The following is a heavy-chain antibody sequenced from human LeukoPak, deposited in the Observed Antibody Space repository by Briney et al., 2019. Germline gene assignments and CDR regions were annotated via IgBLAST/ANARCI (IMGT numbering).Heavy chain of an antibody. J-gene: IGHJ3*02. Sequence: SGGSLRLSCAASGFTFSSYWMSWVRQAPGKGLEWVANINQDGSEKYYVDSVKGRFTISRDNAKNSLYLQMNSLRAEDTAVYYCARDLLYSRVAAFDIWGQGTMVTVSS. D-gene: IGHD2-2*02. CDR1: GFTFSSYW. CDR3: ARDLLYSRVAAFDI. V-gene: IGHV3-7*01. CDR2: INQDGSEK.